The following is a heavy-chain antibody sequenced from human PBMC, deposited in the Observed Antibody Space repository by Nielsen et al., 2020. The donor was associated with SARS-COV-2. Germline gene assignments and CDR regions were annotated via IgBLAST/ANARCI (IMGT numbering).Heavy chain of an antibody. Sequence: SCAASGFTFSTYGMHWVRQAPGKGLEWVAAISYDGSNKYYVDSVKGRFTISRDNSKNTLYLQMSSLREEDTAVYYCAKDWTAIVVVPSGGVDYWGQGTLVTASS. J-gene: IGHJ4*02. CDR1: GFTFSTYG. D-gene: IGHD2-15*01. CDR2: ISYDGSNK. V-gene: IGHV3-30*18. CDR3: AKDWTAIVVVPSGGVDY.